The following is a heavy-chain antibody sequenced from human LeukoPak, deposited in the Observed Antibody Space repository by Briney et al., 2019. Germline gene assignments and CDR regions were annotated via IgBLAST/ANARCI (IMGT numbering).Heavy chain of an antibody. CDR1: GYTFTGYY. J-gene: IGHJ6*02. V-gene: IGHV1-2*02. Sequence: ASVKVSCKASGYTFTGYYMHWVRQAPGQGLEWMGWINPNSGGTNYAQKFQGRVTMTRDTSISTAYMELSRLRSDDTAVYYCAREGLGMEGSTTGTTDYYYGMDVWGQGTTVTVSS. D-gene: IGHD1-1*01. CDR3: AREGLGMEGSTTGTTDYYYGMDV. CDR2: INPNSGGT.